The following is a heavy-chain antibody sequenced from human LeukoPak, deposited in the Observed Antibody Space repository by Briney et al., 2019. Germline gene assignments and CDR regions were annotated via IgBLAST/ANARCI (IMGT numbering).Heavy chain of an antibody. V-gene: IGHV3-64*01. CDR1: GFTFSTYA. D-gene: IGHD3-22*01. CDR3: GRDSRYYCDSSDSIRGALDM. Sequence: GGSLRLSCAASGFTFSTYAIHWVRQAPGKGLEYVSAISSNGDTTYYANSVKGRFTISRDNSKNTLYLQMGSLRAEDTAVYYCGRDSRYYCDSSDSIRGALDMWGQGTMVTVSS. CDR2: ISSNGDTT. J-gene: IGHJ3*02.